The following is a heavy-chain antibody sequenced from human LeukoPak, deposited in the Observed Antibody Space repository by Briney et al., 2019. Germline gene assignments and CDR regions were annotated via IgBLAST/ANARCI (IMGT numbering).Heavy chain of an antibody. CDR3: ARGRAAARYYYYYYMDV. CDR1: GGSISSYY. J-gene: IGHJ6*03. Sequence: SETLSLTCTVSGGSISSYYWSWIRQPPGKGLEWIGYIYYSGSTNYNPSLKSRVTISVDTSKNQFSLKLSSVTAADTAVYYCARGRAAARYYYYYYMDVWGKGTTVTVSS. D-gene: IGHD6-13*01. V-gene: IGHV4-59*01. CDR2: IYYSGST.